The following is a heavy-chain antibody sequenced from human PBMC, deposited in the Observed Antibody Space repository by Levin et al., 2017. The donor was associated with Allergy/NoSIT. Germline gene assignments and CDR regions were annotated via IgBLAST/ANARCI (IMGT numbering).Heavy chain of an antibody. CDR2: IYYSGST. CDR1: GGSISSYY. V-gene: IGHV4-59*01. J-gene: IGHJ4*02. CDR3: ARESSGYYQPREYYFDY. D-gene: IGHD3-22*01. Sequence: GSLRLSCTVSGGSISSYYWSWIRQPPGKGLEWIGYIYYSGSTNYNPSLKSRVTISVDTSKNQFSLKLSSVTAADTAVYYCARESSGYYQPREYYFDYWGQGTLVTVSS.